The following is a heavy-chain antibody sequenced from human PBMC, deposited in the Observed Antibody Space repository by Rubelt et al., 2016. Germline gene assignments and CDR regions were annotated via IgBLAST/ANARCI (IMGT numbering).Heavy chain of an antibody. D-gene: IGHD3-22*01. CDR1: GFTFSSYA. V-gene: IGHV3-23*01. CDR3: AKGVTVDSSGRGAFDI. Sequence: GFTFSSYAMSWVRQAPGKGLEWVSAISGSGGSTYYADSVKGRFTISRDNSKNTLYLQMNSLRAEDTAVYYCAKGVTVDSSGRGAFDIWGQGTMVTVSS. CDR2: ISGSGGST. J-gene: IGHJ3*02.